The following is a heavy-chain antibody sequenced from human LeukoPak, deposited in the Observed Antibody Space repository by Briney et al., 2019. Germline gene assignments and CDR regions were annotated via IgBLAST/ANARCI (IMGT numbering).Heavy chain of an antibody. CDR3: ARGGEGDFWSGYKGYYFDY. J-gene: IGHJ4*02. D-gene: IGHD3-3*01. CDR2: IIPIFGTA. V-gene: IGHV1-69*05. Sequence: SVKVSCKASGGTFISYAISWVRQAPGQGLEWMGGIIPIFGTANYAQKFQGRVTITTDETTSTAYMELSSLRSEDTAVYYRARGGEGDFWSGYKGYYFDYWGQGTLVTVSS. CDR1: GGTFISYA.